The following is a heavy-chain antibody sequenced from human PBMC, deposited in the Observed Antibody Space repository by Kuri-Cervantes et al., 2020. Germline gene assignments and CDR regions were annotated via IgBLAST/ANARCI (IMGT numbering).Heavy chain of an antibody. V-gene: IGHV1-69*13. CDR1: GYTFTGYA. CDR3: ARGPLGPRKQGFDY. D-gene: IGHD1/OR15-1a*01. CDR2: IIPIFGTA. J-gene: IGHJ4*02. Sequence: SVKVSCKASGYTFTGYAISWVRQAPGQGLEWMGGIIPIFGTANYAQKFQGRVTITADESTSTAYMELSSLRSEDTAVYYCARGPLGPRKQGFDYWGQGTLVTVSS.